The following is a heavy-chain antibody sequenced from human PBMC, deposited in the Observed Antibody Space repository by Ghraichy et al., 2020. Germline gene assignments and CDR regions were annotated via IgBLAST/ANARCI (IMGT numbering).Heavy chain of an antibody. CDR2: IKQSGGDK. J-gene: IGHJ3*01. CDR3: VRVCDLDTECTGLDAFDV. CDR1: GFTFRSYW. Sequence: GGSLRLSCAASGFTFRSYWMSWVRQAPGKGLEWVSNIKQSGGDKYYVDSVKGRFTISRDDAENSLYLQMNSLRAEDTAVYCCVRVCDLDTECTGLDAFDVWGQGTMVTVSS. D-gene: IGHD5-18*01. V-gene: IGHV3-7*01.